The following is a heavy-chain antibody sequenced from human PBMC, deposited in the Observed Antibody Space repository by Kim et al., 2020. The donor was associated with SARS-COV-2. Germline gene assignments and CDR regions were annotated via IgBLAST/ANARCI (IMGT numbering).Heavy chain of an antibody. CDR3: ATTPFFYNTTARVSNY. D-gene: IGHD3-3*01. Sequence: DSVHGRLTISRDNSKNTLYLQMNSLRVEDTAVYYCATTPFFYNTTARVSNYWGQGTLVTVSS. J-gene: IGHJ4*02. V-gene: IGHV3-23*01.